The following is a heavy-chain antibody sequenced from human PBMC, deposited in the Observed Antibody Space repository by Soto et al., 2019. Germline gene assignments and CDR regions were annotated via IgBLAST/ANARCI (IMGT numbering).Heavy chain of an antibody. CDR3: TSRRDWTAVDPLDY. V-gene: IGHV3-73*01. J-gene: IGHJ4*02. CDR2: IRSRTNNYAT. Sequence: KVSCKASGYTFTSYAMHWVRQASGKGLEWIGRIRSRTNNYATTFIASVRGRFTISRDDSKNTVYLQMNRLRIDDTAVYYCTSRRDWTAVDPLDYWGLGTLVTVSS. D-gene: IGHD5-18*01. CDR1: GYTFTSYA.